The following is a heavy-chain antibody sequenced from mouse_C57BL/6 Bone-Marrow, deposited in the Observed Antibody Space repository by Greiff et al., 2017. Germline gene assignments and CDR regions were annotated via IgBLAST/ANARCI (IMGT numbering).Heavy chain of an antibody. J-gene: IGHJ3*01. D-gene: IGHD4-1*01. CDR2: INPGSGGT. CDR1: GYAFTNYL. CDR3: SKSKNWDSGFAY. V-gene: IGHV1-54*01. Sequence: QVQLQQSGAELVRPGTSVKVSCKASGYAFTNYLIAWVQQRPGQGLEWIGVINPGSGGTNYNEEFKGKATLTADKSSSTAYMQLSSLTSEDSAVYFWSKSKNWDSGFAYWGQGTLVTVSA.